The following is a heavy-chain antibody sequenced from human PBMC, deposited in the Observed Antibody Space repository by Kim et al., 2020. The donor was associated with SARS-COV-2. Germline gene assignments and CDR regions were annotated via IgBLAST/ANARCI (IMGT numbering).Heavy chain of an antibody. J-gene: IGHJ6*02. V-gene: IGHV3-11*03. D-gene: IGHD3-10*01. Sequence: KGRFTISRDNAKNSLYLQMNSLRAEDTAVYYCARITMVRGVLYYYYGMDVWGQGTTVTVSS. CDR3: ARITMVRGVLYYYYGMDV.